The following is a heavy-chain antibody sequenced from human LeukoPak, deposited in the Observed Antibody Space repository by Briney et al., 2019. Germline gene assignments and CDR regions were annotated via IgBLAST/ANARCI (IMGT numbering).Heavy chain of an antibody. CDR3: AKDIRGSTSWYGLDY. Sequence: GGSLRLSCAASGFTFDDYAMHWVRQAPGKGLEWVSLISWDGGSTHYADSVKGRFTISRDNSKNSLYLQMNSLRAEDTALYYCAKDIRGSTSWYGLDYWGQGTLVTVSS. CDR1: GFTFDDYA. J-gene: IGHJ4*02. V-gene: IGHV3-43D*03. D-gene: IGHD6-13*01. CDR2: ISWDGGST.